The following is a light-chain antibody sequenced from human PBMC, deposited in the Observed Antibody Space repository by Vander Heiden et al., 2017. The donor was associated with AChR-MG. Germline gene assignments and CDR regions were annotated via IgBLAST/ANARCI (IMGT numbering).Light chain of an antibody. CDR3: AAWDDSLSSLV. CDR2: MNN. V-gene: IGLV1-47*01. J-gene: IGLJ2*01. Sequence: QSVLTQPPPASGPPRQRVTNSCSGSSSNVGSKYVYWYQKLPGTAPKLLMFMNNQRTSGVPDRFSCSKSGTSASPALSGLRSEDEADDYCAAWDDSLSSLVFGGGTKLTVL. CDR1: SSNVGSKY.